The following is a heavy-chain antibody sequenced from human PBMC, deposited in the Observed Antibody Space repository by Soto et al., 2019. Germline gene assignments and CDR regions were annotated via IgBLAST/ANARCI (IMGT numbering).Heavy chain of an antibody. J-gene: IGHJ4*02. CDR2: IYYSGST. V-gene: IGHV4-39*01. CDR3: ASYYDFWSGYYFDY. D-gene: IGHD3-3*01. Sequence: SETLSVTCTVSGGSISSGSYYWGWIRQPPGKGLEWIGSIYYSGSTYYNPSLKSRVTISVDTSKNQFSLKLSSVTAADTAVYYCASYYDFWSGYYFDYWGQGTLVTVS. CDR1: GGSISSGSYY.